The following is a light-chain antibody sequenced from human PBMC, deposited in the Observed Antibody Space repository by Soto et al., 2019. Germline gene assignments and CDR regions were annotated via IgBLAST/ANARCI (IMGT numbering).Light chain of an antibody. CDR2: DAS. Sequence: DIQMTQSPSTLSASVGDRVTITCRASQSIHSWLAWYQQKPGKAPKLLIYDASSLESGVPSRFSGSGSGTEFTLPMSSLQPDDFATYYCQQYETYSGTFGQGTKVEI. CDR1: QSIHSW. V-gene: IGKV1-5*01. CDR3: QQYETYSGT. J-gene: IGKJ1*01.